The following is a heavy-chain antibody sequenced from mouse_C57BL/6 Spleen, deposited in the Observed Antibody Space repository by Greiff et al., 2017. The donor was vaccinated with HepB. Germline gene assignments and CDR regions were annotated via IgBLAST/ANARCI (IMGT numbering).Heavy chain of an antibody. J-gene: IGHJ1*03. CDR2: INPSTGGT. Sequence: EVKLQESGPELVKPGASVKISCKASGYSFTGYYMNWVKQSPEKSLEWIGEINPSTGGTTYNQKFKAKATLTVDKSSSTAYMQLKSLTSEDSAVYYCARRGIYYGNCDWYFDVWGTGTTVTVSS. CDR1: GYSFTGYY. CDR3: ARRGIYYGNCDWYFDV. D-gene: IGHD2-1*01. V-gene: IGHV1-42*01.